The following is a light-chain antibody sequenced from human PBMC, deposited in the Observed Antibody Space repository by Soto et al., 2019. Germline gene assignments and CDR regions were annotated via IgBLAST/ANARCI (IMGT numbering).Light chain of an antibody. J-gene: IGLJ2*01. Sequence: QSALTQPASVSGSPGQSITISCTGTSSEVGGYNYVSWYQQHPGKAPKLMIYDVSNRPSGVSNRFSGSKSGNTASLTISGRQAEDGADYYCSSYTSSSPVVFGGGAQLTVL. V-gene: IGLV2-14*01. CDR2: DVS. CDR1: SSEVGGYNY. CDR3: SSYTSSSPVV.